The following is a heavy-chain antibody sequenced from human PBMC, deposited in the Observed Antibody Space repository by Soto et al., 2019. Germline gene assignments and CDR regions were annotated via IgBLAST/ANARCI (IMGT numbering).Heavy chain of an antibody. CDR3: ARDFEY. V-gene: IGHV3-74*01. CDR2: INSDGSST. J-gene: IGHJ4*02. Sequence: EVQLVECGGGLVQPGGSLRLSCEASGFTFCTFWMHWVRQAPGKGLVWVSRINSDGSSTNYADSVKGRVTISRDNAKNTLYLQLNSLRPEDTAVYYCARDFEYWGPGTLVTVSS. CDR1: GFTFCTFW.